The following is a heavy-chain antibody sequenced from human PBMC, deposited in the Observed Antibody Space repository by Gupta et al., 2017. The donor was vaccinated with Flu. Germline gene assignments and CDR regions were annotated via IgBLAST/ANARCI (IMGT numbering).Heavy chain of an antibody. CDR2: ISYDGSNK. D-gene: IGHD3-22*01. J-gene: IGHJ4*02. CDR1: GFTFSSYG. Sequence: QVQLVESGGGVVQPGRSLRLSCAASGFTFSSYGMHWVRQAPGKGLEWVAVISYDGSNKYYADSVKGRFTISRDNSKNTLYLQMNSLRAEDTAVYYCAKESNYYDSSGYFDYWGQGTLVTVSS. CDR3: AKESNYYDSSGYFDY. V-gene: IGHV3-30*18.